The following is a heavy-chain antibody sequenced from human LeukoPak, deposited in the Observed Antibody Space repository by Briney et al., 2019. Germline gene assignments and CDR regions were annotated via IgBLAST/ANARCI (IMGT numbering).Heavy chain of an antibody. CDR1: GFTFSNAW. D-gene: IGHD2-2*01. CDR2: IKSKTDGGTT. V-gene: IGHV3-15*01. CDR3: AKDAAWGVVVPVY. J-gene: IGHJ4*02. Sequence: GGSLRLSCAASGFTFSNAWMSWVRQAPGKGLEWVGRIKSKTDGGTTDYAAPVKGRFTISRDDSKNTLYLQMNSQRAEDTAVYYCAKDAAWGVVVPVYWGQGTLVAVSS.